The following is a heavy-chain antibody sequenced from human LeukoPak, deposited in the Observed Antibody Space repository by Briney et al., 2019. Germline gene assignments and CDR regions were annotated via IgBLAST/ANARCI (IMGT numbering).Heavy chain of an antibody. D-gene: IGHD3-9*01. Sequence: GGSLRLSCAASGFTFSSYSMTWVRQAPGKGLEWVSYISSSSSTIYYADSVKGRFTISRDNAKNSLYLQMNSLRAEDTAVYYCARDLGRYFDWLSIPFDYWGQGTLVTVSS. CDR3: ARDLGRYFDWLSIPFDY. CDR1: GFTFSSYS. J-gene: IGHJ4*02. V-gene: IGHV3-48*01. CDR2: ISSSSSTI.